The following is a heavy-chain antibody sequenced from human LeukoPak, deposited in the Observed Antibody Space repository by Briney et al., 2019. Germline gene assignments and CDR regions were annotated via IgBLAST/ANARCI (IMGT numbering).Heavy chain of an antibody. Sequence: SVTVSCKASGGTFSSYAISWVRQAPGQGLEWMGRIIPIFGTANYAQKFQGRVTITTDESTSTAYMELSSLRSEGTAVYYCARGIVVAAAKMPNWSDPWGQGTLVTVSS. J-gene: IGHJ5*02. CDR1: GGTFSSYA. CDR2: IIPIFGTA. D-gene: IGHD2-2*01. V-gene: IGHV1-69*05. CDR3: ARGIVVAAAKMPNWSDP.